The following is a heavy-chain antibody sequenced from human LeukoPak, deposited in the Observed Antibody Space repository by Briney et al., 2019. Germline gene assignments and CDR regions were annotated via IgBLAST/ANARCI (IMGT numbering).Heavy chain of an antibody. CDR2: LRRKVYGGTT. V-gene: IGHV3-49*04. CDR3: TRVNYSDSERSFYNYYGMDV. Sequence: GGSLRLSCTCSGFALGDYAMNWVRQAPGKGLEGVGFLRRKVYGGTTEYAASVKGRFTLSRDGSRSIVYLQMNSLETEDTGVYYCTRVNYSDSERSFYNYYGMDVWGQGTTVTVSS. J-gene: IGHJ6*02. CDR1: GFALGDYA. D-gene: IGHD3-10*01.